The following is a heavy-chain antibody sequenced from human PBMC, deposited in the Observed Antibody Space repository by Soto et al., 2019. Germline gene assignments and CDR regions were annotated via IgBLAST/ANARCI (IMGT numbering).Heavy chain of an antibody. CDR2: IKSKGGGETT. V-gene: IGHV3-15*01. CDR3: TKVLAPPPHAAFDI. D-gene: IGHD3-3*02. Sequence: EGPLVESGGRLVEPGGSLRLSGAASGFNFKVAWMNWVRQAPGKGLEWLGRIKSKGGGETTEYVAFVKGRFTISRDDSKNTLYLPMNTLKSEDTAVYYCTKVLAPPPHAAFDIWGQGTMVTVSS. CDR1: GFNFKVAW. J-gene: IGHJ3*02.